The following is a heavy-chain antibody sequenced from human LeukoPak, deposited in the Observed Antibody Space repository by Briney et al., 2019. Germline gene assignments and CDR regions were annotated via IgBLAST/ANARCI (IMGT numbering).Heavy chain of an antibody. CDR3: AREWAGYGSGSYYYY. Sequence: SVKVSCKASGGTFSSYAISWVRQAPGQGLEWMGGIIPLFGTANYAQKFLGRVIITADESTSTTHMYRSSLKSEDTAVYYCAREWAGYGSGSYYYYWGQGTLVTVSS. V-gene: IGHV1-69*13. D-gene: IGHD3-10*01. J-gene: IGHJ4*02. CDR2: IIPLFGTA. CDR1: GGTFSSYA.